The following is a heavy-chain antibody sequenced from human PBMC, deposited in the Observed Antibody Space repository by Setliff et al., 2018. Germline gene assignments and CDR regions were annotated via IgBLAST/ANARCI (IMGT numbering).Heavy chain of an antibody. CDR1: GGSISSGNYY. J-gene: IGHJ6*03. V-gene: IGHV4-61*09. CDR3: AREDGPNYYCYYMDI. D-gene: IGHD3-22*01. Sequence: LSLTCTVSGGSISSGNYYWSWIRQPAGKGLEWIGHIQTSGTTNYNPSLKSRVTISVDTSKNQFSLKLSAVTAADTAVYFCAREDGPNYYCYYMDIWGKGTTVTVSS. CDR2: IQTSGTT.